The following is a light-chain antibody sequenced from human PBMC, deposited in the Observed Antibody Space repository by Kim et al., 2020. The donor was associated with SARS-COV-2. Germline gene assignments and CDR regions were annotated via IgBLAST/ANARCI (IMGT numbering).Light chain of an antibody. CDR1: VNDLGRYNC. V-gene: IGLV2-8*01. J-gene: IGLJ3*02. CDR2: EVA. Sequence: QSVLTQPPSPSGSPGQSVTISCTGTVNDLGRYNCVSWYQQHPGKAPTLILYEVAKRPSGVPARFSGSQSGNTASLTVSGLQPEDEAEYFCSSYAGRDSYVMFGGGTQLTVL. CDR3: SSYAGRDSYVM.